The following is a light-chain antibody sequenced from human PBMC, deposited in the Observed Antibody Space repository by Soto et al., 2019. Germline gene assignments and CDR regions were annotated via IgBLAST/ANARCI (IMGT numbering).Light chain of an antibody. J-gene: IGKJ1*01. V-gene: IGKV3-15*01. Sequence: EIVMTQSPATLSVSPGERATLSCRASQSVSSNLAWYQQKPGQAPRLLIYGASTRATGVPARFSGSGSGTEFTLTINSLQSEDFALYYCQEYDNWPLWTFGQGTKVEVK. CDR3: QEYDNWPLWT. CDR2: GAS. CDR1: QSVSSN.